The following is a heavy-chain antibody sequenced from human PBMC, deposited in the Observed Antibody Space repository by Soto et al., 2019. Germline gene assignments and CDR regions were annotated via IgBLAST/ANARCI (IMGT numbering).Heavy chain of an antibody. Sequence: EVQLVESGGGLVKPGGSLRLSCAASGFTFSSYSMNWVRQAPGKGLEWVSSISSSSSYIYYADSVKGRFTISRDNAKNSLYLQMNSLRAEDTAVYYCARGELGYCSSTSCYFSDDAFDIWGQGTMVTVSS. J-gene: IGHJ3*02. V-gene: IGHV3-21*01. CDR3: ARGELGYCSSTSCYFSDDAFDI. CDR2: ISSSSSYI. D-gene: IGHD2-2*01. CDR1: GFTFSSYS.